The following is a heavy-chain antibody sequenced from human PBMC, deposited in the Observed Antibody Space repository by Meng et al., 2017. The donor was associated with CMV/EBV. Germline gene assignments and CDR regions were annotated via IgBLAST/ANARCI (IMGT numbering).Heavy chain of an antibody. V-gene: IGHV3-48*03. J-gene: IGHJ6*02. CDR3: ARDLIVVVPAAEAWYYYGMDV. CDR2: ISSSGSTI. D-gene: IGHD2-2*01. CDR1: GFTFSSYE. Sequence: GSLRLSCAASGFTFSSYEMNWVRQAPGKGLEWVSYISSSGSTIYYADSVKGRFTISRDNAKNSLYLQMNSLRAEDTAVYYCARDLIVVVPAAEAWYYYGMDVWGQGTTVTVSS.